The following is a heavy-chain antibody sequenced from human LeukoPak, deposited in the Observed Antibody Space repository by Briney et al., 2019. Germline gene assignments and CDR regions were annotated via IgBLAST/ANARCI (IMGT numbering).Heavy chain of an antibody. CDR3: ARVNAPVATFDY. CDR2: ISHSGST. J-gene: IGHJ4*02. D-gene: IGHD1-1*01. CDR1: GYSISSTYY. V-gene: IGHV4-38-2*02. Sequence: SETLSLTCTVSGYSISSTYYGAWIRQPPGKGLEWIATISHSGSTYYTPSLESRLTISLDTSRNHFSLRQSSVTAADTAVYYCARVNAPVATFDYWGLGTLVAVSS.